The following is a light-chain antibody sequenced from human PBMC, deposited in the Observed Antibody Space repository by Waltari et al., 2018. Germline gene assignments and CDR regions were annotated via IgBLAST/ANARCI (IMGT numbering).Light chain of an antibody. V-gene: IGKV3-15*01. CDR3: QQYNKWPPT. Sequence: EIVMTQSPATLSLSPGERATLSCRTSQSVNSDLAWYQQKPGQAPSLLIYGAATRATGVPLRFSGSGSGAKFTLTISSLQSEDLAIYHCQQYNKWPPTFGGGTKVEIK. J-gene: IGKJ4*01. CDR1: QSVNSD. CDR2: GAA.